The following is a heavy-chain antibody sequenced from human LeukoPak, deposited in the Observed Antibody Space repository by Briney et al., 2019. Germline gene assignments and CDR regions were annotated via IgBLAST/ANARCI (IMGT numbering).Heavy chain of an antibody. D-gene: IGHD4-23*01. V-gene: IGHV1-46*01. Sequence: GASVKVSCKASGYTFTSYYMHWVRQAPGQGLEWTGIINPSGGSTSYAQKFQGRVTMTRDTSTSTVYMELSSLRSEDTAVYYCARDHAGLRWSAEGYFDLWGRGTLVTVSS. CDR1: GYTFTSYY. CDR2: INPSGGST. CDR3: ARDHAGLRWSAEGYFDL. J-gene: IGHJ2*01.